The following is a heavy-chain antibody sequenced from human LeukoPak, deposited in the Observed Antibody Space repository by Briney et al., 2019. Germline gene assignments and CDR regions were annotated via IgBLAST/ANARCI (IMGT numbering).Heavy chain of an antibody. CDR2: ISSNGYST. CDR3: VNQISGWVY. CDR1: GFTFSGYT. J-gene: IGHJ4*02. V-gene: IGHV3-64D*06. D-gene: IGHD6-19*01. Sequence: GGSLRLSCSASGFTFSGYTMHWVRQAPGKRLDYVSGISSNGYSTFYADSVKGRFTISRDNSKNTLYLQMSSLRPEDTAVYYCVNQISGWVYWGQGTLVTVSS.